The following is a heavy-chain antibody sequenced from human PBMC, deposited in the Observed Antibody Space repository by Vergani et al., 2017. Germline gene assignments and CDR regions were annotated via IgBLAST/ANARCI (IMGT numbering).Heavy chain of an antibody. CDR2: INHSGST. J-gene: IGHJ6*03. CDR3: ARGVWAARPGYHYMDV. V-gene: IGHV4-34*01. Sequence: QVQLQQWGAGLLKPSETLSLTCAVYGGSFSGYYWSWIRQPPGKGLEWIGEINHSGSTNYNPSLKSRVTISVDTSKNQFSLKLSSVTAADTAVYYCARGVWAARPGYHYMDVWGKGTTVTVSS. CDR1: GGSFSGYY. D-gene: IGHD6-6*01.